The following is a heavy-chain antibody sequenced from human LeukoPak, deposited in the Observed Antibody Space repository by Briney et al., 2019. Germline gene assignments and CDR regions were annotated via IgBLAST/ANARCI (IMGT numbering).Heavy chain of an antibody. V-gene: IGHV3-48*04. Sequence: GGPLRPSCAAPGFTFTSASMNWVPEAPGKGRWWVSYISSSSSTIYYAASVKGRFTISRDNAKNSLYLKMNSLRAEDTAVYYCARGGGSGYYNYFDFRGQGTPVTVSS. D-gene: IGHD3-22*01. CDR3: ARGGGSGYYNYFDF. CDR1: GFTFTSAS. CDR2: ISSSSSTI. J-gene: IGHJ4*02.